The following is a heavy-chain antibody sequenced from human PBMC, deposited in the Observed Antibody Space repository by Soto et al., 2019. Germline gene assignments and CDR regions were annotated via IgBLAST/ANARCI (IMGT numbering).Heavy chain of an antibody. CDR3: ASGKVVVPAARYFYYYYGMDV. D-gene: IGHD2-2*01. CDR1: GGSISSSSYY. CDR2: IYYSGST. Sequence: QLQLQESGPGLVKPSETLSLTCTVSGGSISSSSYYWGWIRQPPGKGLEWIGSIYYSGSTYYNPSLKSRVTISVDTSKNQFSLKLRSVTAADTAVYYCASGKVVVPAARYFYYYYGMDVWGQGTTVTVSS. V-gene: IGHV4-39*01. J-gene: IGHJ6*02.